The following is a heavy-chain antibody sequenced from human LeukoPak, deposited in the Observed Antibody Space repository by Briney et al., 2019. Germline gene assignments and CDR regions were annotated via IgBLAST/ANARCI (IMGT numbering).Heavy chain of an antibody. J-gene: IGHJ4*02. CDR3: ASGSSGYTPIDY. V-gene: IGHV1-58*02. CDR2: IVVGSGNT. D-gene: IGHD3-22*01. Sequence: SVKVSCKASGFTFTSSAMQWVRQARGQRLEWIGWIVVGSGNTDYAQKFQERVTITRDMSTSTAYMELSSLRSEDTAVYYCASGSSGYTPIDYWGQGTLVTVSS. CDR1: GFTFTSSA.